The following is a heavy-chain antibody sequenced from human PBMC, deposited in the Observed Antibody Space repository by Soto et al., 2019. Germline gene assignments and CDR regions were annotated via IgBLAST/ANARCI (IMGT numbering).Heavy chain of an antibody. D-gene: IGHD3-9*01. J-gene: IGHJ6*02. Sequence: PSETLSLTCTVSGGSISSSSYYWGWIRQPPGKGLEWIGSIYYSGSTYYNPSLKSRVTISVDTSKNQFSLKLSSVTAADTAVYYCAGGMWGYDILTGYYKDYYYYGMDVWGQGTTVTVYS. V-gene: IGHV4-39*01. CDR2: IYYSGST. CDR3: AGGMWGYDILTGYYKDYYYYGMDV. CDR1: GGSISSSSYY.